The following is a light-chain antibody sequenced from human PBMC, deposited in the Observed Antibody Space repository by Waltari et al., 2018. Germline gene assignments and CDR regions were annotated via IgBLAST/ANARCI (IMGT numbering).Light chain of an antibody. CDR3: QSAHSNGSDVV. V-gene: IGLV3-25*03. CDR2: PDG. Sequence: SYELTQPPSVSVSPGQTARITCSGDALSKQFGYWDNQKSGRAPVLMISPDGGRPSGIPERFSGSSSGTTVTLTISAVQPEDEADYYCQSAHSNGSDVVFGGGTKLTVL. J-gene: IGLJ2*01. CDR1: ALSKQF.